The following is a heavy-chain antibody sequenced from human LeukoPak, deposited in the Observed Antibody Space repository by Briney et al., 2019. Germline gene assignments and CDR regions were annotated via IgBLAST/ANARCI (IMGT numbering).Heavy chain of an antibody. J-gene: IGHJ3*02. CDR2: ISAYNGNT. Sequence: ASVKVSCKASGYTFTGYYMHWVRQAPGQGLEWMGWISAYNGNTNYAQKLQGRVTMSTDTPTSTGYMELRSLRSDDTAVYYCARGLQETLAWLKALSAFDIWGQGTMVTVSP. D-gene: IGHD5-24*01. V-gene: IGHV1-18*04. CDR1: GYTFTGYY. CDR3: ARGLQETLAWLKALSAFDI.